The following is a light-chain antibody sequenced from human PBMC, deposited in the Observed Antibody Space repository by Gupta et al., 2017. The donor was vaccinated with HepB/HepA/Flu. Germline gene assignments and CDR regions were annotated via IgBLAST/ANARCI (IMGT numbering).Light chain of an antibody. J-gene: IGKJ2*01. V-gene: IGKV4-1*01. Sequence: DLVMPQSTASLAVSLGQSHNINCKPSRSVLYSSNNKNYLAWYQQQPGQSPKLLIYWASTRETGVPYRFSGSGSGTDFTLTISSLQAEDVAVYYCQQYYSNPYTFGQGTKLEIK. CDR1: RSVLYSSNNKNY. CDR3: QQYYSNPYT. CDR2: WAS.